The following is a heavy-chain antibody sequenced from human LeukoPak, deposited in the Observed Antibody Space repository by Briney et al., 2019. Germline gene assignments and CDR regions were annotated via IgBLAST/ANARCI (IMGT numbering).Heavy chain of an antibody. Sequence: PSETLSLTCAVSGGSISSGGYSWSWIRQPPGKGLEWIGYIYYSGSTYYNPSLKSRVTISVDTSKNQFSLKLSSVTAADTAVYYCARGAVTTFDWGQGTLVTVSS. CDR3: ARGAVTTFD. CDR2: IYYSGST. CDR1: GGSISSGGYS. V-gene: IGHV4-30-4*07. D-gene: IGHD4-17*01. J-gene: IGHJ4*02.